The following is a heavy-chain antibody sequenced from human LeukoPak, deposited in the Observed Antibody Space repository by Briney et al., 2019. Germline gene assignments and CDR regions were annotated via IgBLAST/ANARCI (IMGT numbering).Heavy chain of an antibody. CDR2: IYYSGST. J-gene: IGHJ4*02. Sequence: PSETLSLTCAVYGGSFSGYYWGWIRQPPGKGLEWIGSIYYSGSTYYNPSLKSRVTISVDTSKNQFSLKLSSVTAADTAVYYCARLRPVRESIAVAGTWLVYWGQGTLVTVSS. CDR3: ARLRPVRESIAVAGTWLVY. D-gene: IGHD6-19*01. V-gene: IGHV4-34*01. CDR1: GGSFSGYY.